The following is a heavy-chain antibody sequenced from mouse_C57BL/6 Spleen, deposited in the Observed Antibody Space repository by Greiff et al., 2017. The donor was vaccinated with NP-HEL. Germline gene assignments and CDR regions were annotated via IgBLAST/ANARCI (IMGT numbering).Heavy chain of an antibody. Sequence: VQLQQPGAELVKPGASVKLSCKASGYTFTSYWMHWVKQRPGRGLEWIGSIDPYCGCTKYNEKFKSKATLTVDTPSSTAYMQLSSLTSEDSSVYYCARSDGYYGFDYWGQGTTLTVSS. D-gene: IGHD2-3*01. CDR1: GYTFTSYW. V-gene: IGHV1-72*01. CDR2: IDPYCGCT. CDR3: ARSDGYYGFDY. J-gene: IGHJ2*01.